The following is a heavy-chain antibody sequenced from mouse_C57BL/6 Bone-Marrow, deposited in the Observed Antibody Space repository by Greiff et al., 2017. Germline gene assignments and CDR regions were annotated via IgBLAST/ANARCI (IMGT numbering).Heavy chain of an antibody. CDR3: ASPIYSRGFAY. V-gene: IGHV1-52*01. Sequence: QVQLQQPGAELVRPGSSVKLSCKASGYTFTSYWMHWVKQRPIQGLEWIGNIDPSDSETHYNQKFKDKATLTVDKSSSTAYMQLSSLTSEDSAVYYCASPIYSRGFAYWGQGTLVTVSA. CDR1: GYTFTSYW. D-gene: IGHD2-12*01. J-gene: IGHJ3*01. CDR2: IDPSDSET.